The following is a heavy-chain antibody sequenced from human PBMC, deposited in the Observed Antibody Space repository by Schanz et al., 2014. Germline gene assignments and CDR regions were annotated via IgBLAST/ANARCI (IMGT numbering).Heavy chain of an antibody. D-gene: IGHD2-8*02. CDR2: FDAHDGRA. Sequence: EVQLLESGGGLVQPGRSLRLSCEASGFSFGNYGMSWVRQAPGKGLEWVSGFDAHDGRAYYADSAKSRFTISRDNSKSTLYVEMNSLRVEDTAVYYCAKTLFPGGTQTFSNWGRGTLVTVSS. J-gene: IGHJ4*02. CDR1: GFSFGNYG. CDR3: AKTLFPGGTQTFSN. V-gene: IGHV3-23*01.